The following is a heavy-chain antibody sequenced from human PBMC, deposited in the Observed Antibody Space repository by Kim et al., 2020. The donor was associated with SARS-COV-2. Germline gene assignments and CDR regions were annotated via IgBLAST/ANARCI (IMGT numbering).Heavy chain of an antibody. CDR2: IYHGGST. CDR3: ARTCSSVSCYTFGVDV. D-gene: IGHD2-2*02. J-gene: IGHJ6*01. V-gene: IGHV4-61*08. CDR1: GVSVSSGGYY. Sequence: SGTLSLTCSVSGVSVSSGGYYWSWIRQPPGKGLERIGHIYHGGSTNYNRSLQSRVTISVDTSTNQFSLKLSSVTDADTAMYYCARTCSSVSCYTFGVDV.